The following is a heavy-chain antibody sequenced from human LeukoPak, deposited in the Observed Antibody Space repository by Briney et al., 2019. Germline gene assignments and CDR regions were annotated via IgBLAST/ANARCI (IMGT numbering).Heavy chain of an antibody. D-gene: IGHD1-26*01. J-gene: IGHJ4*02. V-gene: IGHV3-33*01. Sequence: LGGSLRLSCAASGFTFSDYTIHWVRQAPGKGLEWVAVIWYDGSNKYYADSVKGRFTISRDNSKNTLYLQMNSLRAEDTTMYYCATNSGSPGGYWGQGTLVTVSS. CDR1: GFTFSDYT. CDR3: ATNSGSPGGY. CDR2: IWYDGSNK.